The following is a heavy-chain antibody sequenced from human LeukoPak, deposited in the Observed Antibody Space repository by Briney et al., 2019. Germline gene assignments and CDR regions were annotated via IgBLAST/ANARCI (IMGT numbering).Heavy chain of an antibody. CDR2: ISWNSGSI. CDR3: AKDLSYPYGSGTPFDY. CDR1: GFTFDDYA. D-gene: IGHD3-10*01. V-gene: IGHV3-9*01. J-gene: IGHJ4*02. Sequence: PGRSLRLSCAASGFTFDDYAMHWVRQAPGKGLEWVSGISWNSGSIGYADSVKGRFTISRDNAKNSLYLQMNSLRAEDTALYYCAKDLSYPYGSGTPFDYWGQGTLVTVSS.